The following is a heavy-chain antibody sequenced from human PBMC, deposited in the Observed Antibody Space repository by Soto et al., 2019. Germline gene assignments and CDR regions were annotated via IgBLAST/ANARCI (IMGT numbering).Heavy chain of an antibody. D-gene: IGHD2-2*01. CDR2: IYYSGST. CDR1: GGSISSGDYY. J-gene: IGHJ5*02. V-gene: IGHV4-30-4*01. CDR3: ARAVLVPAANWFDP. Sequence: PSETLSLTCTVSGGSISSGDYYWSWIRQPPGKGLEWIGYIYYSGSTYYNPSLKSRVTISVDTSKNQFSLKLSSVTAADTAVYYCARAVLVPAANWFDPWGQGTLVTVSS.